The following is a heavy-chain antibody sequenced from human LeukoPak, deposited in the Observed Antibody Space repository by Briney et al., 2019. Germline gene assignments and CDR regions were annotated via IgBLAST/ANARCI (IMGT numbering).Heavy chain of an antibody. D-gene: IGHD1-26*01. V-gene: IGHV3-43*02. J-gene: IGHJ4*02. CDR3: AQDWWGSYLS. CDR1: GFTFASYA. Sequence: GGSLRLSCTASGFTFASYAMHWVRQAPGKGLEYVSLIFGDGETTHYADSVKGRFTISRDNSKNSLYLQMNNLRSDDTAFYYCAQDWWGSYLSWGRGTLVTVSS. CDR2: IFGDGETT.